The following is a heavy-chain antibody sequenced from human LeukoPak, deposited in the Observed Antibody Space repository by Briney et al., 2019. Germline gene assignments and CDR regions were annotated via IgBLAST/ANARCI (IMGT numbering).Heavy chain of an antibody. J-gene: IGHJ4*02. CDR2: IGDSGGST. D-gene: IGHD6-13*01. CDR1: GFTFSNYA. V-gene: IGHV3-23*01. CDR3: ALNPPVSSWYIYFEY. Sequence: GASLRLSCAAYGFTFSNYAMSWVRQATGKGLEWVSTIGDSGGSTYYADSVKGRFTISRDNSKNTLYLQMNSLRAEDTAIYYCALNPPVSSWYIYFEYWGQGTLVTVSS.